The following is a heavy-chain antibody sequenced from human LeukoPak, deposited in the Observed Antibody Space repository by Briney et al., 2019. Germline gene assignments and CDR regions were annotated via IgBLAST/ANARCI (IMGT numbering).Heavy chain of an antibody. CDR2: IYSGGST. D-gene: IGHD2-15*01. CDR1: GFTVSSNY. CDR3: ARGWYTPGSPMYFDY. Sequence: PGGSLRLSCAVSGFTVSSNYMSWVRQAPGKGLGWVSVIYSGGSTYYADSVKGRFTISRDNSKNTLYLQMNSLRAEDTAVYYCARGWYTPGSPMYFDYWGQGTLVTVSS. V-gene: IGHV3-53*01. J-gene: IGHJ4*02.